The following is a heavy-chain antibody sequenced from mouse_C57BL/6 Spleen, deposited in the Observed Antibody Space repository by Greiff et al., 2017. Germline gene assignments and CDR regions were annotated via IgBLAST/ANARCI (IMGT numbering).Heavy chain of an antibody. Sequence: QQSCKASGYTFTSYWMHWVKQRPGRGLEWIGRIDPNSGGTKYNEKFKSKATLTVDKPSSTAYMQLSSLTSEDSAVYYCARYELAFDYWGQGTTLTVSS. D-gene: IGHD4-1*01. CDR2: IDPNSGGT. CDR1: GYTFTSYW. V-gene: IGHV1-72*01. CDR3: ARYELAFDY. J-gene: IGHJ2*01.